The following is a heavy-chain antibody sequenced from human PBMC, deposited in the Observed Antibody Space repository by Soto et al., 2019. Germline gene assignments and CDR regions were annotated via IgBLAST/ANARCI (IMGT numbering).Heavy chain of an antibody. J-gene: IGHJ4*02. D-gene: IGHD5-18*01. CDR1: GFTFSSYA. CDR3: ARDGGGGYTAMVTRDYFDY. Sequence: GGSLRLSCAASGFTFSSYAMHWVRQAPGKGLEWVAVISYDGSNKYYADSVKGRFTISRDNSKNTLYLQMNSLRAEDTAVYYCARDGGGGYTAMVTRDYFDYWGQGTLVTVSS. CDR2: ISYDGSNK. V-gene: IGHV3-30-3*01.